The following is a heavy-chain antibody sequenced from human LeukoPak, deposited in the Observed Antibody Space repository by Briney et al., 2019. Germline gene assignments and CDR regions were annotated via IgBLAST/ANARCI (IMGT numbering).Heavy chain of an antibody. CDR1: GFTFSSYW. V-gene: IGHV3-74*01. J-gene: IGHJ4*02. CDR2: INSDGSST. D-gene: IGHD3-3*01. CDR3: ARVLDYDFWSGYYNYFDY. Sequence: GGSLRLSCAASGFTFSSYWMHWVRRAPGKGLVWVSRINSDGSSTSYADSVKGRFTISRDNAKNTLFLQMNSLRAEDTAVYYCARVLDYDFWSGYYNYFDYWGQGTLVTVSS.